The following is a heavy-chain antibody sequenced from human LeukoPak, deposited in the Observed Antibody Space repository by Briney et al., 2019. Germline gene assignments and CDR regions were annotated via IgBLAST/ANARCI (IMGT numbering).Heavy chain of an antibody. CDR1: GFTFSSYA. CDR2: ISYDGSNK. J-gene: IGHJ4*02. Sequence: GSLRLSCAASGFTFSSYAMHWVRQAPGKGLEWVAVISYDGSNKYYADSVKGRCTISRDNSEKTVYLQMNSLRTEDTAVYYCAKDRWLQGYFDYWGQGTLVTVSS. D-gene: IGHD5-24*01. CDR3: AKDRWLQGYFDY. V-gene: IGHV3-30*04.